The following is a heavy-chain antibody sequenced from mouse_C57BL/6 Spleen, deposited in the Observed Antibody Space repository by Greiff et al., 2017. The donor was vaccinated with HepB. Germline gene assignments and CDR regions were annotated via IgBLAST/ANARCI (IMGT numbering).Heavy chain of an antibody. CDR3: ARPSIKDYSAIDY. J-gene: IGHJ4*01. CDR2: IDPSDSET. CDR1: GYTFTSYW. V-gene: IGHV1-52*01. D-gene: IGHD1-1*01. Sequence: VQLQQPGAELVRPGSSVKLSCKASGYTFTSYWMHWVKQRPIQGLEWIGNIDPSDSETHYNQKFKDKATLTVDKSSSTAYMQLSSLTSEDAAVYYCARPSIKDYSAIDYWGQGTSVTVSS.